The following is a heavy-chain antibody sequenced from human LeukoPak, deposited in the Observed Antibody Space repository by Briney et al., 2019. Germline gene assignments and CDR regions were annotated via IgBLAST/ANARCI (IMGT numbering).Heavy chain of an antibody. Sequence: SETLSLTCTVSAGSISSYYWSWIRQPAGKGLEWIVRIYTSGSTNYNPSLKSRVTMSLDTSKNQFSLKLSSVTAADTAVYYCATTVTTNYYDGMDVWGQGTTVTVSS. CDR2: IYTSGST. CDR3: ATTVTTNYYDGMDV. J-gene: IGHJ6*02. D-gene: IGHD4-17*01. CDR1: AGSISSYY. V-gene: IGHV4-4*07.